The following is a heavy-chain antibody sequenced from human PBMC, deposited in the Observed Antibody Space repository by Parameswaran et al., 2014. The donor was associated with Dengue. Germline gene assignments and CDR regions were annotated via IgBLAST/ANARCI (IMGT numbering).Heavy chain of an antibody. J-gene: IGHJ4*02. CDR2: IYSGGST. D-gene: IGHD3-22*01. Sequence: WIRQPPGKGLEWVSVIYSGGSTYYADSVKGRFTISRDNSKNTLYLQMNSLRAEDTAVYYCARDYYDSSGYFDYWGQGTLVTVSS. CDR3: ARDYYDSSGYFDY. V-gene: IGHV3-53*01.